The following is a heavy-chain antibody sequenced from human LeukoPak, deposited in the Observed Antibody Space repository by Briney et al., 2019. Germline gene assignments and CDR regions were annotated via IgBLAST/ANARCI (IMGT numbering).Heavy chain of an antibody. D-gene: IGHD2-15*01. V-gene: IGHV3-33*01. CDR3: ARAAAHRPADY. Sequence: GGSLRLSCAASGFTFSSYGMHWVRQAPGKGLEWVAVIWYDGSNKYYADSVKGRFAISRDNAKNSLYLQMNSLRAEDTAVYYCARAAAHRPADYWGQGTLVTVSS. CDR1: GFTFSSYG. CDR2: IWYDGSNK. J-gene: IGHJ4*02.